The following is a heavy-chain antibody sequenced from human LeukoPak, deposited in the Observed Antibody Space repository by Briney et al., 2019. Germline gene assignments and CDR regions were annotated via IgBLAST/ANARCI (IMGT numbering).Heavy chain of an antibody. D-gene: IGHD4-11*01. V-gene: IGHV3-23*01. CDR3: PKDTRPTS. Sequence: PGGSLRLSCAVSGFTFSNYAMTWVRQASGKGLEWVSVISGSGDATYYADSVQGRFTISRDNSKNTLYLQMNSLRAEDTAVYYCPKDTRPTSWGQGTLVTVSS. J-gene: IGHJ4*02. CDR2: ISGSGDAT. CDR1: GFTFSNYA.